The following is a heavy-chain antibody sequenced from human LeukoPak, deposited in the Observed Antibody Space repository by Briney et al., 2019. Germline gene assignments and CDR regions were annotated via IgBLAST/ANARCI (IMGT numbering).Heavy chain of an antibody. V-gene: IGHV4-59*01. CDR3: ARASRSRYAFDI. Sequence: SETLSLTCTVSGGSISSYYWSWIRQPPGKGLEWIGYIYYSGSTNYNPSLKSRVTISVDTSKNQFSLKLSSVTAADTAVYYCARASRSRYAFDIWGQGTMVTVSS. CDR1: GGSISSYY. D-gene: IGHD1-26*01. J-gene: IGHJ3*02. CDR2: IYYSGST.